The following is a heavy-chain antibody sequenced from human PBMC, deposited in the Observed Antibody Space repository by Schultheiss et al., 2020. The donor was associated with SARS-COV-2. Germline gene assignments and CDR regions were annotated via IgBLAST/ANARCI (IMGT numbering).Heavy chain of an antibody. CDR3: ARRGYYYDSSKGFDY. Sequence: SETLSLTCTVSGGSISSYYWSWIRQPPGKGLEWIGYIYYSGSTNYNPSLKSRVTISVDTSKNQFSLKLSSVTAADTAVYYCARRGYYYDSSKGFDYWGQGTLVTVSS. D-gene: IGHD3-22*01. J-gene: IGHJ4*02. CDR2: IYYSGST. CDR1: GGSISSYY. V-gene: IGHV4-59*08.